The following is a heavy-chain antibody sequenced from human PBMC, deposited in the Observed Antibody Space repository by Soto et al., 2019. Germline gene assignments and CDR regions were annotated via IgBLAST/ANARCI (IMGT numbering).Heavy chain of an antibody. CDR3: AHRVLRTVFGLVTTTAIYFDF. CDR1: GFSLTTSGVG. CDR2: IFWDDDK. D-gene: IGHD3-3*01. V-gene: IGHV2-5*02. J-gene: IGHJ4*02. Sequence: QITLNESGPTQVKPRQALTLTCTFSGFSLTTSGVGVGWIRQSPGKAPEWLALIFWDDDKRYSPSLNSRLTITKDTTTKHVVLTMADLDPADTATYYCAHRVLRTVFGLVTTTAIYFDFWGQGTPVAVSS.